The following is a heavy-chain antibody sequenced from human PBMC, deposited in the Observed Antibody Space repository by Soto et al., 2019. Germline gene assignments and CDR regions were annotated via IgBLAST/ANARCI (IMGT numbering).Heavy chain of an antibody. CDR3: AREVQVHTPAFVY. D-gene: IGHD3-10*01. Sequence: QVQLVQSGAEMKKPGSPVKVSCQSSGGTFNTYAMNWVRQAPGQGPEWMGDISPMFGAANYAPKFQGRVTITADESTGTSYMQLSSLPSEDTALYFCAREVQVHTPAFVYWGQGTLVTVSS. J-gene: IGHJ4*02. V-gene: IGHV1-69*19. CDR2: ISPMFGAA. CDR1: GGTFNTYA.